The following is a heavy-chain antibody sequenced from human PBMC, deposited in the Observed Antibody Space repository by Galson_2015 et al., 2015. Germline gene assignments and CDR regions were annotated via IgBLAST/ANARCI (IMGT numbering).Heavy chain of an antibody. CDR2: IYYSGNT. D-gene: IGHD2-15*01. J-gene: IGHJ3*02. V-gene: IGHV4-31*01. CDR3: ARGFCSSGSCHPGDAFDI. CDR1: GGSISSGGYY. Sequence: TLSLTCTVSGGSISSGGYYWSWIRQHPGKGLEWIGYIYYSGNTYYNPSLKSQLTMSVDTSKNQFSLKLSSVTAADTAVYYCARGFCSSGSCHPGDAFDIWGQGTMVTASS.